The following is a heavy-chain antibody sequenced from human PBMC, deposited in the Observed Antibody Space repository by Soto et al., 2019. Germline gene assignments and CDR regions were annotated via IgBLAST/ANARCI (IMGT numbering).Heavy chain of an antibody. CDR3: ARAGPRATTLTAGADFQI. CDR1: GGSIISSNW. CDR2: VFHSGTN. V-gene: IGHV4-4*02. J-gene: IGHJ3*02. D-gene: IGHD1-1*01. Sequence: QVQLQESGPGLVKPSGTLSLTCAVSGGSIISSNWWSWVRQPPGKGLEWIGEVFHSGTNNNSPSLRSRGTRSADHTKTELYRNPVSVPSAEAAVSSSARAGPRATTLTAGADFQICGQGIIDT.